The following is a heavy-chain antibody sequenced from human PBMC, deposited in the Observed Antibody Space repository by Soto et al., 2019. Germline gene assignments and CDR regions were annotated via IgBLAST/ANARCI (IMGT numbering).Heavy chain of an antibody. Sequence: GGSLRLSCAASGFTFSSYSMNWVRRAPGKGLEWVSYISSSSSTIYYADSVKGRFTISRDNAKNSLYLQMNSLRDEDTAVYYCARESAALNWFDPWGQGTLVTVSS. V-gene: IGHV3-48*02. CDR3: ARESAALNWFDP. J-gene: IGHJ5*02. CDR2: ISSSSSTI. CDR1: GFTFSSYS. D-gene: IGHD2-2*01.